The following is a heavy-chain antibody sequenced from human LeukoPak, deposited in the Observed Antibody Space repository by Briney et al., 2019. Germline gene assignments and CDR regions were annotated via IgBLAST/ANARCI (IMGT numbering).Heavy chain of an antibody. CDR2: INPNSGGT. J-gene: IGHJ5*02. D-gene: IGHD2-21*02. Sequence: ASVKVSCKASGYTFTSYYMHWVRQAPGQGLEWMGRINPNSGGTNYAQKFQGRVTMTRDTSISTAYMELSRLRSDDTAVYYCARVGTYCGGDCYLRWFDPWGQGTLVTVSS. V-gene: IGHV1-2*06. CDR3: ARVGTYCGGDCYLRWFDP. CDR1: GYTFTSYY.